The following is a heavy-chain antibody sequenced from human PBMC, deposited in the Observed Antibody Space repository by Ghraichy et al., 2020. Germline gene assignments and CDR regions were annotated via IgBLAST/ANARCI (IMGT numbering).Heavy chain of an antibody. CDR3: AKRERDHYGAFQI. J-gene: IGHJ3*02. CDR1: GFTFSSCA. D-gene: IGHD3-10*01. V-gene: IGHV3-23*01. CDR2: IRQVGGDA. Sequence: GGSLRLSCAASGFTFSSCAMSWVRQAPGKGLEWVSGIRQVGGDAYYADSVKGRFTISRDNSNNTLHLQMKSLRAEDTAVSYCAKRERDHYGAFQIWGPGAVVTASS.